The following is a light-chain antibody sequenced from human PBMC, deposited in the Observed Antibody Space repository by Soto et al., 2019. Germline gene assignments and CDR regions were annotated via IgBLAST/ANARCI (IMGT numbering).Light chain of an antibody. V-gene: IGKV3-20*01. J-gene: IGKJ1*01. CDR1: QSVSSSY. Sequence: EXVLSQSPGTLSLPPGERATLSCRASQSVSSSYLAWYQQKPGQAPRLLIYGASSRATGIPDRFSGSGSGTDFTLTISRLEPEDFAVYYCQQYGSSPPTTFGQGTKV. CDR2: GAS. CDR3: QQYGSSPPTT.